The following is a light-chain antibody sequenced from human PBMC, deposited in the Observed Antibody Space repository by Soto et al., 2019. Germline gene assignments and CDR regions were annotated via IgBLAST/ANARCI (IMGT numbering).Light chain of an antibody. CDR3: QQRHNSIT. CDR1: QSVGSY. V-gene: IGKV3-11*01. J-gene: IGKJ1*01. CDR2: DAS. Sequence: ITLTQSPATLSLSPGERATLSCRASQSVGSYLAWYQQKPGQAPRLIIYDASNRATGIPARFSGSGSGTDFTLTISSLEPEDFAVYYCQQRHNSITFGQGTKVDIK.